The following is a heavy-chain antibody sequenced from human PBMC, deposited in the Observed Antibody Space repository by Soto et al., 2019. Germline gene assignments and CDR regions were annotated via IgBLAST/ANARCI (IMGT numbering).Heavy chain of an antibody. Sequence: QVQLQESGPGLVKPSETLSLTCTVSGGSISSYYWSWIRQPAGKGLEWIGRIYTSGSTNYNPSLKSGVTMSVDTSKNQFSLKLSSVTAADTAVYYCARDRAGGYCSSTSCYHYYYYGMDVWGQGTTVTVSS. CDR2: IYTSGST. D-gene: IGHD2-2*01. CDR1: GGSISSYY. J-gene: IGHJ6*02. V-gene: IGHV4-4*07. CDR3: ARDRAGGYCSSTSCYHYYYYGMDV.